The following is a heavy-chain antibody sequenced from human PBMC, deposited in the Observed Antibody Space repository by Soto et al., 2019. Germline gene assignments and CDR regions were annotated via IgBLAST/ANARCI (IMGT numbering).Heavy chain of an antibody. CDR2: IYWDDDK. CDR1: AFSLSTSGVG. CDR3: ARLVAAGITYYFYS. Sequence: QITLKESGPTLVKPTQTLTLTCTFSAFSLSTSGVGVGWIRQPPGKALEWLTFIYWDDDKRYSTSLKSRLTITKDTSKNQVVLTMTYMDPVDTATYYCARLVAAGITYYFYSWGQGTLVTVSS. D-gene: IGHD2-21*01. J-gene: IGHJ4*02. V-gene: IGHV2-5*02.